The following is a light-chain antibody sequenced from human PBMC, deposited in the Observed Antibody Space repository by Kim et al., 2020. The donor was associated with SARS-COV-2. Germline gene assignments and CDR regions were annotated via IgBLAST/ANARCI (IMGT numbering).Light chain of an antibody. J-gene: IGKJ5*01. Sequence: SATVGDRVTITCRASQGINNYVAWYQQKPGKIPTLLIYAASTLQSGVPSRFSGSGSGTDFTLTINSLQPEDVATYYCQKYNSVLTFGQGTRLEIK. CDR1: QGINNY. V-gene: IGKV1-27*01. CDR2: AAS. CDR3: QKYNSVLT.